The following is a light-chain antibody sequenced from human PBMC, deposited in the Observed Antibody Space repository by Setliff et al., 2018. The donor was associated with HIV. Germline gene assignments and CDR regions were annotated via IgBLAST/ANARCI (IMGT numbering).Light chain of an antibody. J-gene: IGLJ3*02. Sequence: QLVLTQSSSASASPGSLVKLTCTLSSGHSRYIIAWHQQQPGKAPRHLMKVEASGSYNKGSGVPDRFSGSSSGADRHLTISNVQSEDEADYYCETWGSDTWVFGGGTKATVL. V-gene: IGLV4-60*03. CDR1: SGHSRYI. CDR3: ETWGSDTWV. CDR2: VEASGSY.